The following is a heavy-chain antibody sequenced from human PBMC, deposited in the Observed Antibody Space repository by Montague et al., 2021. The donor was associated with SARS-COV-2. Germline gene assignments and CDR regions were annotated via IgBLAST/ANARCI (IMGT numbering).Heavy chain of an antibody. CDR1: GGSISSSSYY. CDR3: ARQGDQLLLEYWFDP. CDR2: IYYSGST. V-gene: IGHV4-39*01. Sequence: ETLSLTCTVSGGSISSSSYYWGWIRQPPGKGLEWIGSIYYSGSTYYNPSLKSRVTISVDTSKNQFPLKLSSVTAADTAVYYCARQGDQLLLEYWFDPWGQGTLVTVSS. J-gene: IGHJ5*02. D-gene: IGHD2-2*01.